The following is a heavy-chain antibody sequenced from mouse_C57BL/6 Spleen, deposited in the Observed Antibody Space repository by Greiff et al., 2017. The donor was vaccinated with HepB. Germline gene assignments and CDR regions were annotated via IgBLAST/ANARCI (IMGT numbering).Heavy chain of an antibody. D-gene: IGHD2-10*02. J-gene: IGHJ2*01. CDR1: GYSFTSYY. V-gene: IGHV1-66*01. CDR2: IYPGSGNT. CDR3: ARSRYGNLYFDY. Sequence: VHLVESGPELVKPGASVKISCKASGYSFTSYYIHWVKQRPGQGLEWIGWIYPGSGNTKYNEKFKGKATLTADTSSSTAYMQLSSLTSEDSAVYYCARSRYGNLYFDYWGQGTTLTVSS.